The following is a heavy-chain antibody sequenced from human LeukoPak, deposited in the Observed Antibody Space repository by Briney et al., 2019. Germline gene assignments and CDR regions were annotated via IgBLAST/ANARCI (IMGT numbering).Heavy chain of an antibody. J-gene: IGHJ4*02. Sequence: ASVKVSCKASGYTFTSYYMHWVRQAPEQGLEWMGIINPSGGSTSYAQKFQGRVTMTRDTSISTAYMELSRLRSDDTAIYFCTRGYDSSYYFDYWGQGTLVTVSS. CDR3: TRGYDSSYYFDY. V-gene: IGHV1-46*03. D-gene: IGHD2-15*01. CDR1: GYTFTSYY. CDR2: INPSGGST.